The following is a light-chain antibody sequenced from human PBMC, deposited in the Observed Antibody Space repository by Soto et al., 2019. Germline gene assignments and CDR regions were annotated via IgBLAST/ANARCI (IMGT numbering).Light chain of an antibody. CDR1: QRVRSNF. CDR3: QQRSNWPQT. Sequence: EIVLTQSPGTLSLSPGERATLSCRASQRVRSNFLAWYQQKPGQAPRLLIYDASTRATGIPARFSGSGSGTEFTLTISSLEPEDFAVYYCQQRSNWPQTFGQGTKGDNK. V-gene: IGKV3-11*01. J-gene: IGKJ1*01. CDR2: DAS.